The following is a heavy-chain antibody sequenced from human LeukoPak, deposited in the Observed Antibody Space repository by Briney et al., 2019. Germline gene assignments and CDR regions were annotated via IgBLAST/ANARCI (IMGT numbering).Heavy chain of an antibody. CDR1: GGTFSSYA. J-gene: IGHJ4*02. CDR2: IIPIFGTA. D-gene: IGHD3-10*01. CDR3: ARDAPYGSGSSDY. V-gene: IGHV1-69*13. Sequence: EASVKLSCKASGGTFSSYAISWVRQAPGQGLEWMGGIIPIFGTANYAQKFQGRVTITADESTSTAYMELSSLRSEDTAVYYCARDAPYGSGSSDYWGQGTLVTVSS.